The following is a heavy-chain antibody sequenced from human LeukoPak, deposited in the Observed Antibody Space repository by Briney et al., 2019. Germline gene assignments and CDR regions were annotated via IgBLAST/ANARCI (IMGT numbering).Heavy chain of an antibody. V-gene: IGHV3-30*04. CDR2: ISDDGSSK. Sequence: GRSLRLSCVTSGFTFSNHAMHWVRQGPGKGLEWVAVISDDGSSKFYADSVKGRFTIFRDNSKNTLFLQINSLRPEDTAVYYCARVDDLDAFDMWGQGILVTVSS. D-gene: IGHD2-2*03. J-gene: IGHJ3*02. CDR1: GFTFSNHA. CDR3: ARVDDLDAFDM.